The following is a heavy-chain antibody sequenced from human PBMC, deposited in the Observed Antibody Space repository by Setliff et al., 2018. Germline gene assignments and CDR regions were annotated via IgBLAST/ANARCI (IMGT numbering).Heavy chain of an antibody. D-gene: IGHD3-9*01. J-gene: IGHJ4*02. CDR3: ARQLRYFDWLHPLGYFDY. CDR2: IYHSGST. Sequence: PSETLSLTCAVSGYSISSGYYWGWIRQPPGKGLEWIGSIYHSGSTYYNPSLKSRVTISVDTSRNQFSLKLSSVTAADTAVYYCARQLRYFDWLHPLGYFDYWGQGTLVTVS. V-gene: IGHV4-38-2*01. CDR1: GYSISSGYY.